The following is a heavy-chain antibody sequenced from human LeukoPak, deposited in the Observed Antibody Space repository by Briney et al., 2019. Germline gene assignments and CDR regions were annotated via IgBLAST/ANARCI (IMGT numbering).Heavy chain of an antibody. Sequence: GASVKVSCKASGYTFASYGISWVRQAPGQGLEWMGWISAYNGDTNYAQKLQGRVTMTTDTSTSTTYMELRSLRSDDTAIFYCARDLPDLTYPYDSNGLDYWGQGTLVTVSS. CDR1: GYTFASYG. D-gene: IGHD3-22*01. CDR3: ARDLPDLTYPYDSNGLDY. CDR2: ISAYNGDT. J-gene: IGHJ4*02. V-gene: IGHV1-18*01.